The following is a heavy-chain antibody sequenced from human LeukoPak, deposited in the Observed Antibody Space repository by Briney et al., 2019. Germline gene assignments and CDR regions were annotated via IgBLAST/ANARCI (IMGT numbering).Heavy chain of an antibody. J-gene: IGHJ4*02. CDR1: GFIFSSYA. CDR3: ARGEYGSGSYHIDY. CDR2: ISYDGSIK. D-gene: IGHD3-10*01. Sequence: GGSLRLSCAASGFIFSSYAMHWVRQAPGKGLEWVAVISYDGSIKYYAESVKGRFTISRDNAKNSLYLQMNSLRAEDTAVYYCARGEYGSGSYHIDYWGQGTLVTVSS. V-gene: IGHV3-30*04.